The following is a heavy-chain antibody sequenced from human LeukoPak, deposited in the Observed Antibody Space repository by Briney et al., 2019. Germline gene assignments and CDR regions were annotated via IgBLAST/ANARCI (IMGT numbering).Heavy chain of an antibody. CDR2: IYYSGST. CDR3: AREGGSRNFDY. V-gene: IGHV4-59*01. D-gene: IGHD1-26*01. CDR1: GGSISSYY. Sequence: SETLSLTCTVSGGSISSYYWSWIRQPPGKGLEWIGYIYYSGSTNYNPSLKSRVTISVDTSKNQFSLKLSSVTAAGTAVYYCAREGGSRNFDYWGQGTLVTVSS. J-gene: IGHJ4*02.